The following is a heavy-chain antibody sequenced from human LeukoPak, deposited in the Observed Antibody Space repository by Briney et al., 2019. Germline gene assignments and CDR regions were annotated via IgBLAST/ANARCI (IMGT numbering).Heavy chain of an antibody. D-gene: IGHD5-18*01. Sequence: GGSLRLSCAASGFFVADNYISWVRQAPGKGLEWVSAISGSGGSTYYADSVKGRFTISRDNSKNTLYLQMNSLRAEDTAVYYCAKAPDTAMVIDYWGQGTLVTVSS. J-gene: IGHJ4*02. CDR1: GFFVADNY. CDR2: ISGSGGST. CDR3: AKAPDTAMVIDY. V-gene: IGHV3-23*01.